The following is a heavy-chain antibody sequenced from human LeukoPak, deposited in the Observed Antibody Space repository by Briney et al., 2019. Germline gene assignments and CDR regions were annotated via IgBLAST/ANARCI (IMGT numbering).Heavy chain of an antibody. J-gene: IGHJ4*02. D-gene: IGHD1-14*01. CDR3: ARGGREGTGDY. Sequence: GGSLRLSCAASGFTLSAYWMSWVRQAPGKGLEWVANIKEDGSEKHYVGSVKGRFTISRDNAQSSVHLEMNSLRDEDTAVYYCARGGREGTGDYWGQGTLVTVSS. CDR2: IKEDGSEK. V-gene: IGHV3-7*02. CDR1: GFTLSAYW.